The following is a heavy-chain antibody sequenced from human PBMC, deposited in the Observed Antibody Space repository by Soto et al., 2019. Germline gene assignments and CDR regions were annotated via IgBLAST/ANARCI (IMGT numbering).Heavy chain of an antibody. CDR3: ARSRVGYCSGGSCYSVDYYYYYGMDV. V-gene: IGHV1-46*01. Sequence: QVQLVQSGAEVKKPGASVKVSCKASGYTFTSYYMHWVRQAPGQGLEWMGIINPSGGSTSYAQKFQGRVTMTRYTSTSTVYMELSSLRSEDTAVYYCARSRVGYCSGGSCYSVDYYYYYGMDVWGQGTTVTVSS. J-gene: IGHJ6*02. D-gene: IGHD2-15*01. CDR2: INPSGGST. CDR1: GYTFTSYY.